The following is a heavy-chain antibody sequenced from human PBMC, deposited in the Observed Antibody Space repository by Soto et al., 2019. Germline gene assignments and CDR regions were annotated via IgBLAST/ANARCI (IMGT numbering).Heavy chain of an antibody. V-gene: IGHV3-30-3*01. CDR2: ISYDGSNK. D-gene: IGHD5-12*01. CDR3: ARDRVATGTGYYYYGMDV. J-gene: IGHJ6*02. CDR1: GFTFSSYA. Sequence: PGGSLRLSCAASGFTFSSYAMHWVRQAPGKGLEWVAVISYDGSNKYYADSVKGRFTISRDNSKNTLYLQMNSLRAEDTAVYYCARDRVATGTGYYYYGMDVWGQGTTVTVSS.